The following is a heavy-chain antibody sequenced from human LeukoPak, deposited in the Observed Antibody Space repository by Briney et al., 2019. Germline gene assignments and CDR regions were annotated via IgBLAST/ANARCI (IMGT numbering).Heavy chain of an antibody. D-gene: IGHD6-13*01. Sequence: QPGGSLGLSCVASGFTFSNYGMNWVRQAPGKGLEWVSHFGSSSSTMYYADFVKGRFTTSRDNAKNSLYLEMNSLRAEDTAVYYCARYGSSWSFDYWGQGTLVTVSS. CDR1: GFTFSNYG. CDR2: FGSSSSTM. J-gene: IGHJ4*02. V-gene: IGHV3-48*01. CDR3: ARYGSSWSFDY.